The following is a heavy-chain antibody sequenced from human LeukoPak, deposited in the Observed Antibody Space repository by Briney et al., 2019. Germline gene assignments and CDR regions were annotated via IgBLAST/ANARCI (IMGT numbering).Heavy chain of an antibody. CDR2: ISSDGSNK. V-gene: IGHV3-30-3*01. CDR1: GFTFNDYA. Sequence: GGSLRLSCAASGFTFNDYAMHWVRQAPGKGLEWVAFISSDGSNKYYADSVRGRFTISRDNSKNTLYLQVNSLRAEDTAVYYCARDQGKGYYYYGMDVWGQGTTVTVSS. J-gene: IGHJ6*02. CDR3: ARDQGKGYYYYGMDV.